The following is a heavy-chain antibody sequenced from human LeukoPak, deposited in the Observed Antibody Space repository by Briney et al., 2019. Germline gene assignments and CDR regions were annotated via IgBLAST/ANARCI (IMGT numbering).Heavy chain of an antibody. D-gene: IGHD1-1*01. Sequence: PSEALSLTCTVSGGSISIYCWSWLRQPAGKGLEWIGSIYYSGSTYYNPSLKSRVTISVDTSKNQFSLKLSSVTAADTAVYYCARPGYWGQGTLVTVSS. J-gene: IGHJ4*02. CDR2: IYYSGST. V-gene: IGHV4-59*05. CDR3: ARPGY. CDR1: GGSISIYC.